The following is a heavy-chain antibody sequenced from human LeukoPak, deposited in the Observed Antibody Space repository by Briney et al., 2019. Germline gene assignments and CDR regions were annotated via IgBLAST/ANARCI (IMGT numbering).Heavy chain of an antibody. J-gene: IGHJ6*04. CDR2: ISSSGSTI. V-gene: IGHV3-11*04. CDR1: GFTFTDYY. CDR3: AELGITMIGGV. Sequence: TTGGSLRLSCAASGFTFTDYYMSWIRQAPGKGLEWLSYISSSGSTIYYADSVKGRFTISRDNAKNSLYLQMNSLRAEDTAVYYCAELGITMIGGVWGKGTTVTISS. D-gene: IGHD3-10*02.